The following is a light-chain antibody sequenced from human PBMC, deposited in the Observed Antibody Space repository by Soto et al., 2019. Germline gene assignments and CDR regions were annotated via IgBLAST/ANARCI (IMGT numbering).Light chain of an antibody. CDR1: SSDVGSYNL. V-gene: IGLV2-23*02. J-gene: IGLJ2*01. Sequence: QSVLTQPASVSGSPGQSITISCTGTSSDVGSYNLVSWYQQHPGKAPKLMIYEVSKRPSGVSNRFSGSKSGNTASLTISGLQAEDEADYYCCSYAGSSTLVFGGGTKLTDL. CDR3: CSYAGSSTLV. CDR2: EVS.